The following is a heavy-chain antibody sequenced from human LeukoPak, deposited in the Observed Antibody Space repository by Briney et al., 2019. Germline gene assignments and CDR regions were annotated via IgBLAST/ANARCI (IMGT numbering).Heavy chain of an antibody. J-gene: IGHJ5*02. D-gene: IGHD2-15*01. CDR3: ARTIVVVVAATRKYNWFDP. CDR2: IYYSGST. Sequence: PSETLSLTCTVSGGSISSGGYYWSWIRQHPGKGLEWIGYIYYSGSTYYNPSLKSRVTISVDTSKNQFSLKLSSVTAADTAVYYCARTIVVVVAATRKYNWFDPWGQGTLVTVSS. CDR1: GGSISSGGYY. V-gene: IGHV4-31*03.